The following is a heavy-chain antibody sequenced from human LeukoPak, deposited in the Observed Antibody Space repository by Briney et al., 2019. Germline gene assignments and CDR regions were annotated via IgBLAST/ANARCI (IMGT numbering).Heavy chain of an antibody. CDR3: ARERPGLGMDV. Sequence: SETLSLTCTDSGGSISSYYWSWIRQPPGKGLEWIGYIYYSGSTNYNPSLKSRVTISVDTSKNQFSLKLSSVTAADTAVYYCARERPGLGMDVWGQGTTVTVSS. V-gene: IGHV4-59*01. CDR2: IYYSGST. CDR1: GGSISSYY. D-gene: IGHD2-2*01. J-gene: IGHJ6*02.